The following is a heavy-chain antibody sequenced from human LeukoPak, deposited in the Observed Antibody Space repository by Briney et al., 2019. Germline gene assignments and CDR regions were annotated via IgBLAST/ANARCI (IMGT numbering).Heavy chain of an antibody. D-gene: IGHD3-22*01. CDR1: GFTFSSYS. J-gene: IGHJ4*02. CDR3: ASGYDSSGYYYDY. CDR2: IRSSDSTI. Sequence: PGGSLRLSCAASGFTFSSYSMNWVRQAPGKGLEWVSYIRSSDSTIYYADSVRGRFTISTDNAKNSLFLQMNSLRAEDTAVYYCASGYDSSGYYYDYWGQGTLVTVSS. V-gene: IGHV3-48*01.